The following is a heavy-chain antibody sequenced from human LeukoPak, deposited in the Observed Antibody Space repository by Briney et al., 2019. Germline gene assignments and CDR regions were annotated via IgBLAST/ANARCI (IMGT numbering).Heavy chain of an antibody. CDR3: AKSMDYYDSSGYHPYDAFDI. CDR1: GFTFSSYG. Sequence: PGGSLRLSCAASGFTFSSYGMHWVRQAPGKGLEWVAVIWYDGSNKYYADSVKGRLTISRDNSKNTLYLQMNSLRAEDTAVYYCAKSMDYYDSSGYHPYDAFDIWGQGTMVTVSS. J-gene: IGHJ3*02. V-gene: IGHV3-33*06. D-gene: IGHD3-22*01. CDR2: IWYDGSNK.